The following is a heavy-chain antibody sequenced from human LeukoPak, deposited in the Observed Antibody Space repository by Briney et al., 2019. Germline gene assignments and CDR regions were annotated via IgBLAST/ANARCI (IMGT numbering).Heavy chain of an antibody. J-gene: IGHJ1*01. V-gene: IGHV3-64D*09. CDR1: GFTFSNYV. CDR3: MNAYSRHWNGHRFASYF. Sequence: PGGSLRLSCSASGFTFSNYVMHWVRQAPGKGLEYVSATSTNGDTTYYTDSVKGRFTISRDNSKSTLSLQMSSLRAEDTALYYCMNAYSRHWNGHRFASYF. CDR2: TSTNGDTT. D-gene: IGHD1-1*01.